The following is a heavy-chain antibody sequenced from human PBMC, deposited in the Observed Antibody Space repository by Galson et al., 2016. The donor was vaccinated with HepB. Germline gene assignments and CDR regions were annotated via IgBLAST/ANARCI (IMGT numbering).Heavy chain of an antibody. J-gene: IGHJ4*02. CDR2: ISYDGSNK. CDR3: AKDGRIYCSSASCHDHFHY. Sequence: SLRLSCAASGFTFSNYGMHWVRQAPGKGLEWVAFISYDGSNKKYADSVKGRFTISRDNSKKTLYLQMNSLRAEDTAVSYCAKDGRIYCSSASCHDHFHYWGQGTLVTVSS. V-gene: IGHV3-30*18. CDR1: GFTFSNYG. D-gene: IGHD2-2*01.